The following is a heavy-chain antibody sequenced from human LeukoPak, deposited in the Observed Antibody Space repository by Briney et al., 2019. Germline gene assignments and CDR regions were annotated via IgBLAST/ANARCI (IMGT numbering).Heavy chain of an antibody. V-gene: IGHV1-2*02. CDR3: ARGTVYYYDSNDYYEGDAFDI. J-gene: IGHJ3*02. CDR2: INPNSGGT. CDR1: GYTFTSYY. D-gene: IGHD3-22*01. Sequence: GASVKVSCKASGYTFTSYYMHWVRQAPGQGLEWMGWINPNSGGTNYAQNFQGRVTMTRDTSISTAYMEFSRLRSDDTAVYYCARGTVYYYDSNDYYEGDAFDIWGQGTMVTVSS.